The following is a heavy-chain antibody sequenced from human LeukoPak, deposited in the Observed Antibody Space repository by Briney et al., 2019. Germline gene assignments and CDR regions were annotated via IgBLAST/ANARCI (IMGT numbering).Heavy chain of an antibody. D-gene: IGHD3-3*01. J-gene: IGHJ4*02. Sequence: GGSLRLSCAASGFTFSKHAMTWARQAPGKGLEWVSAISGSGGSTYYADSVKGRFTISRDNSKNTLYLQMNSLRAEDTAVYYCGGGLLRFWESIISKYLDYWGQGPLVTVS. CDR1: GFTFSKHA. CDR3: GGGLLRFWESIISKYLDY. V-gene: IGHV3-23*01. CDR2: ISGSGGST.